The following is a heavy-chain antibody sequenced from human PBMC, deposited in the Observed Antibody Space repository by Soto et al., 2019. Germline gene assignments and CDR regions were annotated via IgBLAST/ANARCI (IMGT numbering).Heavy chain of an antibody. CDR3: VSWVSAHFDY. CDR2: ISSNGANT. V-gene: IGHV3-23*01. J-gene: IGHJ4*01. Sequence: GGSLRLSCAASGFTFDSPYSHGMSWVRQSPGKGPEWVSTISSNGANTHYAESVKGRFTISKDASRNTVHLHMDSLRAEDTATYFCVSWVSAHFDYWGHGTPVTVSS. CDR1: GFTFDSPYSHG. D-gene: IGHD2-8*01.